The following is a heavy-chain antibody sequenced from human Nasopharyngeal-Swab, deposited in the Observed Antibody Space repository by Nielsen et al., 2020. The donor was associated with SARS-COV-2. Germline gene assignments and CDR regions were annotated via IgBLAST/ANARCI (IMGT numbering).Heavy chain of an antibody. V-gene: IGHV4-59*11. CDR2: ISHNSGT. CDR1: GVSISSQY. J-gene: IGHJ5*02. Sequence: SETLSLTCIVSGVSISSQYWSWIRQPPGKGLEWIGYISHNSGTNYNPSLKSRVTMFMDTSKNQFSLKLRSVTAADTAVYYCAKEGATGWFDPWGQGTLVTVSS. CDR3: AKEGATGWFDP.